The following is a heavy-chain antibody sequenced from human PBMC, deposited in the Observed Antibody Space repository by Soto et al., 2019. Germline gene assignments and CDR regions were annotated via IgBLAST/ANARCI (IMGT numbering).Heavy chain of an antibody. CDR3: AKDMENGYNPYYYYGMDA. Sequence: PXGSLRLSCAAAGFNFNDYGMHWVRQAPGKGLEWVSSISWNSVSIGYADSVKGRFTISRDNAKNSLYLQMNSLRAEDTALYYCAKDMENGYNPYYYYGMDAWGQGTTVTVSS. CDR2: ISWNSVSI. D-gene: IGHD3-10*01. CDR1: GFNFNDYG. J-gene: IGHJ6*02. V-gene: IGHV3-9*01.